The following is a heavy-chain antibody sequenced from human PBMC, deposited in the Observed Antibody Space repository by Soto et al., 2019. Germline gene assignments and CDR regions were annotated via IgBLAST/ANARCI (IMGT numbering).Heavy chain of an antibody. Sequence: SETLSLTCTVSGYSISSGYHWAWIRQPPGRGREWLGSVHYSGNTYYNTSLNSRLTISVDKSKNQFSLNLSSVTAADTAVYYRARHDRVVAEGRWFDPWGQGTLVTVSS. CDR2: VHYSGNT. CDR1: GYSISSGYH. CDR3: ARHDRVVAEGRWFDP. V-gene: IGHV4-38-2*02. D-gene: IGHD2-15*01. J-gene: IGHJ5*02.